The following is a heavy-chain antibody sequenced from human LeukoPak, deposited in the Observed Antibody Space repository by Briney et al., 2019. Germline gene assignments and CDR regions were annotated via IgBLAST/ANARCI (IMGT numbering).Heavy chain of an antibody. J-gene: IGHJ3*02. Sequence: VASVKVSCKASGYTFTSYYMHWVRQAPGQGLEWMGIINPSGGSTSYAQKFQGRVTMTRGMSTSTVYMELSSLRSEDTAVYYCARELWSYAFDIWGQGTMVTVSS. CDR3: ARELWSYAFDI. CDR1: GYTFTSYY. CDR2: INPSGGST. V-gene: IGHV1-46*01. D-gene: IGHD5-18*01.